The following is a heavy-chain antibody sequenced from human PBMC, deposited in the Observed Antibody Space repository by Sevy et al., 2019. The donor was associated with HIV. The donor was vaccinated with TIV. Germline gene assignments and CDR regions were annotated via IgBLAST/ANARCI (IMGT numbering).Heavy chain of an antibody. CDR1: GFTFGDYA. V-gene: IGHV3-49*04. CDR2: IRSKAYGGTT. CDR3: TSDFPFYYYYGMDV. J-gene: IGHJ6*02. Sequence: GGSLILSCTASGFTFGDYAMSWVRQAPGKGLEWVGFIRSKAYGGTTEYAASVKGRFTISRDDSKSIAYLQMNSLKTEDTAVYYCTSDFPFYYYYGMDVWGQGTTVTVSS.